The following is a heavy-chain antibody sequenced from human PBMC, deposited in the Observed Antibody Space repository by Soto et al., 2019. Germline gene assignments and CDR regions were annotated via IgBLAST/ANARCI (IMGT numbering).Heavy chain of an antibody. D-gene: IGHD1-20*01. CDR1: GGSISSSSYY. CDR2: IYYSGST. J-gene: IGHJ4*02. CDR3: ASQSGITGTIDY. Sequence: SETLSLTCTVSGGSISSSSYYWGWIRQPPGKGLEWIGSIYYSGSTYYNPSLKSRVTISVDTSKNQFSLKLSSVTAADTAVYYCASQSGITGTIDYWGQGTLVTVSS. V-gene: IGHV4-39*01.